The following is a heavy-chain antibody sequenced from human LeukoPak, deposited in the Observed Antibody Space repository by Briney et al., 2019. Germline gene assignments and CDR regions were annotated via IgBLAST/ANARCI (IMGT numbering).Heavy chain of an antibody. CDR3: ARGAAGGSFDY. V-gene: IGHV3-48*01. CDR1: GFTFSSYS. Sequence: GGSLRLSCAASGFTFSSYSMNWVRQAPGKGLEWVSYIRSSSSTIYYADSVKGRFTISRDNAKNSLYLQMNSLRAEDTAVYYCARGAAGGSFDYWGQGTLVTVSS. J-gene: IGHJ4*02. D-gene: IGHD6-13*01. CDR2: IRSSSSTI.